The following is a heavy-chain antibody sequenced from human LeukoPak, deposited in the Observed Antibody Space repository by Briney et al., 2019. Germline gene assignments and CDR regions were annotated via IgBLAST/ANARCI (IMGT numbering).Heavy chain of an antibody. CDR1: GFTFSSYS. Sequence: GGSLRLSCAAPGFTFSSYSMNWVRQAQGKGLEWVSSISSSSSYIYYADSVKGRFTISRDNAKNSLYLQMNSLRAEDTAVYYCARSLNAIVVVPAAMRGWFDPWGQGTLVTVSS. V-gene: IGHV3-21*01. CDR3: ARSLNAIVVVPAAMRGWFDP. CDR2: ISSSSSYI. J-gene: IGHJ5*02. D-gene: IGHD2-2*01.